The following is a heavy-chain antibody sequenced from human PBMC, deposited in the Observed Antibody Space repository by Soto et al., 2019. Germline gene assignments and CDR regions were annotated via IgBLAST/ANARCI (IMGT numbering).Heavy chain of an antibody. CDR2: INHSGST. J-gene: IGHJ4*02. V-gene: IGHV4-34*01. D-gene: IGHD6-13*01. CDR1: GGSFSGYY. Sequence: QVQLQQWGAGLLKPSETLSLTCAVYGGSFSGYYCSWIRQPPGKGLEWIGEINHSGSTNYNPSLKSRVTISVDTSKNQFSLKLSSVTAADTAVYYCARGRSSSWYYFDYWGQGTLVTVSS. CDR3: ARGRSSSWYYFDY.